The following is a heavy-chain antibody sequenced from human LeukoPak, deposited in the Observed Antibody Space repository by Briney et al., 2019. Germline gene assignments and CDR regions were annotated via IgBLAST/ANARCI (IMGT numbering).Heavy chain of an antibody. CDR2: IYYSGST. CDR1: GGSINNGGYY. Sequence: SETLSLTCTASGGSINNGGYYWSWIRQHPGKGLEWIGYIYYSGSTNYNPSLKSRVTISVDTSKNQFSLKLSSVTAADTAVYYCARAGYSSWDYYFDYWGQGTLVTVSS. D-gene: IGHD6-13*01. V-gene: IGHV4-61*08. CDR3: ARAGYSSWDYYFDY. J-gene: IGHJ4*02.